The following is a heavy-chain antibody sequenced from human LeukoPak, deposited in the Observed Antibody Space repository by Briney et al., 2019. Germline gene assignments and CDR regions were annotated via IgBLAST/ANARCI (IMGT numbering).Heavy chain of an antibody. CDR2: ISGNGGST. J-gene: IGHJ6*03. CDR1: GFTFNSYA. Sequence: PGGSLRLSCAASGFTFNSYAMHWVRQAPGKGLEYVSAISGNGGSTYYANSVKGRFTISRDNSKNTLYLQMGSLRDEDMAVYYCARGPGPTYYYYYYVDVWGKGTTATVSS. V-gene: IGHV3-64*01. CDR3: ARGPGPTYYYYYYVDV.